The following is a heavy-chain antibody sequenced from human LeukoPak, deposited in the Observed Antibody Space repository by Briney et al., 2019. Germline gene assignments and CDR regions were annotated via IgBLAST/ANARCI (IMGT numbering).Heavy chain of an antibody. CDR3: ARDGILPRFDY. CDR1: GVTFSSYD. J-gene: IGHJ4*02. Sequence: GGSLRLSCAVSGVTFSSYDFHWVRQTPGKGLEWVAMISYAGNDKYFADSVKGRFTISRDNSNNTLYLQMNSLRPEDTGVYYCARDGILPRFDYWGQGTLVTVSS. CDR2: ISYAGNDK. V-gene: IGHV3-30*14. D-gene: IGHD2-15*01.